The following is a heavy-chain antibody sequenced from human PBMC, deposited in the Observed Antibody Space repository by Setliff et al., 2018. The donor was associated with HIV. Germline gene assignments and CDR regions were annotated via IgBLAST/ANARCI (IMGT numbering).Heavy chain of an antibody. CDR3: ARGALLAAFDFDH. CDR2: INVGNGDT. J-gene: IGHJ4*01. CDR1: GYTFTTYS. V-gene: IGHV1-3*01. Sequence: ASVKVSCRASGYTFTTYSLHWVRQAPGQSLEWMGWINVGNGDTKYSRELQGRIIITRDTSANTAYMELSSLRFDDTAVYFCARGALLAAFDFDHWGHGTLVTVSS. D-gene: IGHD3-10*01.